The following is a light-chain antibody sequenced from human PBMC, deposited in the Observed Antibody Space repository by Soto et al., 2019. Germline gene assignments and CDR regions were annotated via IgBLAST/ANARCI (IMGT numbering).Light chain of an antibody. V-gene: IGLV4-69*01. CDR1: SGHSRYA. CDR3: QTWGTGIHV. Sequence: QAVVTQSSSASASLGASVKLSCTLSSGHSRYAIAWHQQQPVKCPRYLMKLNSDVSDTMGDGIPACLSGSRFGAVRSLTSSCLQCEDESGYYCQTWGTGIHVFGTGNKVTVL. CDR2: LNSDVSD. J-gene: IGLJ1*01.